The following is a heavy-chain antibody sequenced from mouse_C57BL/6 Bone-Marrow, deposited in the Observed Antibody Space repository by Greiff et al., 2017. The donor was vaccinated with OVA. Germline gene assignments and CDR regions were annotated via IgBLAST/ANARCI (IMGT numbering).Heavy chain of an antibody. J-gene: IGHJ3*01. CDR1: GYSFNTYA. CDR3: VRQVYCNYED. CDR2: IRSKSNNYTT. V-gene: IGHV10-1*01. Sequence: EVKLVESGGGLVQPKGSLKLSCAASGYSFNTYAMNWVRQAPGKGLEWVARIRSKSNNYTTYYADSVKDRFTIYRDDSESMLYLQMNNLEAEDTAMYYCVRQVYCNYEDWGQGTLVTVSA. D-gene: IGHD2-1*01.